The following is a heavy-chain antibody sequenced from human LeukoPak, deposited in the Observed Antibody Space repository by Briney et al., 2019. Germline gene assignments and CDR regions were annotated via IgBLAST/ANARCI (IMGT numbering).Heavy chain of an antibody. Sequence: QTGGSLRLSCAASGFTFSSYAMSWVRQAPGKGLEWVSAISGSGGSTYYADSVKGRFTISRDNAKNSLYLQMNSLRAEDTAVYYCATEGTLGYCTYWGQGTLVTVSS. D-gene: IGHD2-8*01. CDR1: GFTFSSYA. J-gene: IGHJ4*02. CDR3: ATEGTLGYCTY. CDR2: ISGSGGST. V-gene: IGHV3-23*01.